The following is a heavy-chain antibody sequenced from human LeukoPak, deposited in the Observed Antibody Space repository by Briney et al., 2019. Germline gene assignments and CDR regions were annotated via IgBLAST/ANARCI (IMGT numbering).Heavy chain of an antibody. CDR3: ARDGRDFSGYYSGYYYYGMDV. D-gene: IGHD3-22*01. V-gene: IGHV4-4*02. CDR2: IYYSGST. J-gene: IGHJ6*02. CDR1: GGSIGSSNW. Sequence: PSETLSLTCAVSGGSIGSSNWWSWVRQPPGKGLEWIGYIYYSGSTNYNPSLKSRVTISVDTSKNQFSLKLSSVTAADTAVYYCARDGRDFSGYYSGYYYYGMDVWGQGTTVTVSS.